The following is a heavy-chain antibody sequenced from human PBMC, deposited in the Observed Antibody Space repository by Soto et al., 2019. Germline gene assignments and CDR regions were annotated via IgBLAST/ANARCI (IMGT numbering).Heavy chain of an antibody. CDR2: IYYSGRT. Sequence: SETLSLTCNVAGGTISRGAYYLSSIRQHPGKGLEWIGYIYYSGRTNYNPSLKSRVTMSVDTSKNQFSLKLSSVTAAETAVYYCAREPGYGESSLFDYWGQGTLVTVSA. D-gene: IGHD4-17*01. J-gene: IGHJ4*02. CDR3: AREPGYGESSLFDY. V-gene: IGHV4-61*08. CDR1: GGTISRGAYY.